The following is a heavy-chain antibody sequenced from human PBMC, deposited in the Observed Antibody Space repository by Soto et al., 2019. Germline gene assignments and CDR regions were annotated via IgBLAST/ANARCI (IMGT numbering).Heavy chain of an antibody. J-gene: IGHJ4*02. CDR2: ISYDGSNK. CDR1: GFTFSSYA. V-gene: IGHV3-30-3*01. D-gene: IGHD3-9*01. CDR3: ARPHDILTGVQSRIDY. Sequence: QVELVESGGGVVQPGRSLRLSCAASGFTFSSYAMHWVRQAPGKGLEWVAVISYDGSNKYYADSVKGRFTISRDNSKNTLYLQMNSLRAEDTAAYYCARPHDILTGVQSRIDYWGQGTLVTVSS.